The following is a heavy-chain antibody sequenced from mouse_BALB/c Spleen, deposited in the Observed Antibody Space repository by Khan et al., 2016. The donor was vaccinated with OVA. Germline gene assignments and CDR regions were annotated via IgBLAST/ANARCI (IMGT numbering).Heavy chain of an antibody. CDR1: GYTFSIYN. D-gene: IGHD1-1*01. CDR2: IYPGNGDT. V-gene: IGHV1-12*01. Sequence: QVQLQQPGAELVKPGASVRVSCKASGYTFSIYNMHWIKQTPGQGLEWIGTIYPGNGDTSYNQKFKGKATLTADKSSSTAYMQLTSLTSEDSAVFYCTRGIYDYGPFFVYWGQGTLVTVSA. J-gene: IGHJ3*01. CDR3: TRGIYDYGPFFVY.